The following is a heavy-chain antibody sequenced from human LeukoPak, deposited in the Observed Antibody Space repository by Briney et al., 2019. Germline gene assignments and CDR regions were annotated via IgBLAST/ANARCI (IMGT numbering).Heavy chain of an antibody. CDR3: ARVPPGQWLALFDY. Sequence: QPGRSLKPSCAASGFTFSSYGMNWVRQAPGKGLEWVSYLSSSGNAYYADSVKGRFTISRDNSKNTLYLQVNSLRAEDTAVYYCARVPPGQWLALFDYWGPGTLVTVSS. CDR2: LSSSGNA. CDR1: GFTFSSYG. V-gene: IGHV3-48*01. D-gene: IGHD6-19*01. J-gene: IGHJ4*02.